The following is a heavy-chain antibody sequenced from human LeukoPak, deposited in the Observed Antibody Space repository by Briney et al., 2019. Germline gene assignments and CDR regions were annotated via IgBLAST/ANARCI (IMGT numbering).Heavy chain of an antibody. CDR3: ARDPAVTYGSGNYYYYMDV. D-gene: IGHD3-10*01. V-gene: IGHV6-1*01. J-gene: IGHJ6*03. Sequence: SQTLSLTCAISGDSVSSTGGAWNWIRQSPSRGLEWLGRTYYRSKWYNHYAASVKSRVTINPDTTKNQFSLQLISVTPEDTAVYYCARDPAVTYGSGNYYYYMDVWGNGTRVTVSS. CDR1: GDSVSSTGGA. CDR2: TYYRSKWYN.